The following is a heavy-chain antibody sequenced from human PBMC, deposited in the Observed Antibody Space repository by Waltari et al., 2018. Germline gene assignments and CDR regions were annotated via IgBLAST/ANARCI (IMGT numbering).Heavy chain of an antibody. V-gene: IGHV3-30*02. CDR1: GFTFSSYG. J-gene: IGHJ4*02. Sequence: QVQLVESGGGVVQPGGSLRLSCAASGFTFSSYGMHGVGQAPGKGLEWVAFIRYDGSNKYYADSVKGRFTISRDNSKNTLYLQMNSLRAEDTAVYYCASLKSVAIKLDYWGQGTLVTVSS. CDR2: IRYDGSNK. D-gene: IGHD5-12*01. CDR3: ASLKSVAIKLDY.